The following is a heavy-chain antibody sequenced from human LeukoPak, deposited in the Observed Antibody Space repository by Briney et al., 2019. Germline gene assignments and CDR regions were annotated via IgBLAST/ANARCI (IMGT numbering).Heavy chain of an antibody. CDR2: IRSNDNGETA. D-gene: IGHD1-1*01. CDR3: TRDRGAYNLYDY. J-gene: IGHJ4*02. CDR1: GFTFSDYG. Sequence: GGSLRLSCTASGFTFSDYGMSWIRKAPGKGLEWVGFIRSNDNGETADYAASVKGRFTISRDDSKAIAYLQMNSLKTEDTAVYHCTRDRGAYNLYDYWGQGTVVSVSS. V-gene: IGHV3-49*03.